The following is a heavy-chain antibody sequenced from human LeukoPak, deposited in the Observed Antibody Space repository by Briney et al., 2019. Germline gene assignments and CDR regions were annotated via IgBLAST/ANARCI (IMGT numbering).Heavy chain of an antibody. CDR1: GYTSTGYY. V-gene: IGHV1-2*02. CDR2: INPNSGGT. CDR3: ARGGSSWRIRSFDY. J-gene: IGHJ4*02. Sequence: GASVKVSCKASGYTSTGYYMHWVRQAPGQGLEWMGWINPNSGGTNYAQKFQGRVTMTRDTSISTAYMELSRLRSDDTAQYYCARGGSSWRIRSFDYWGQGTLVTVSS. D-gene: IGHD6-13*01.